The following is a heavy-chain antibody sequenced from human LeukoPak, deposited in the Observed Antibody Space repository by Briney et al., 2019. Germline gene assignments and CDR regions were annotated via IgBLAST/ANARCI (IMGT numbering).Heavy chain of an antibody. V-gene: IGHV1-2*02. CDR3: ARARYDSSGRKSKYYFDY. CDR2: INPNSGGT. D-gene: IGHD3-22*01. CDR1: GYTFTGYY. Sequence: GASVKVSCKASGYTFTGYYMHWVRQAPGQGLEWMGWINPNSGGTNYAQKFQGRVTMTRDTSISTAYMELCRLRSDDTAVYYCARARYDSSGRKSKYYFDYWGQGTLVTVSS. J-gene: IGHJ4*02.